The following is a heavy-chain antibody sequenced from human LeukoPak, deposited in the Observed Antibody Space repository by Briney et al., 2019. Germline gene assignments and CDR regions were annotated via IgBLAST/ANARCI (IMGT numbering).Heavy chain of an antibody. J-gene: IGHJ4*02. CDR2: IKSSSSTI. Sequence: GGSLRLSCVVSGFTFSSYSMNWVRQAPGKGLGWVSYIKSSSSTIHYADSVKGRFTVSRDNAKNSLYLQMNSLRAEDTGVYYCARGSSGLEDYWGQGTLVIVSS. D-gene: IGHD6-19*01. V-gene: IGHV3-48*01. CDR3: ARGSSGLEDY. CDR1: GFTFSSYS.